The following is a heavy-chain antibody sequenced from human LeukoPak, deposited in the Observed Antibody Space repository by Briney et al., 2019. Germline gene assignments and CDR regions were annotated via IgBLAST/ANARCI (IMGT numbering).Heavy chain of an antibody. CDR2: IYYSGST. D-gene: IGHD3-22*01. V-gene: IGHV4-59*08. CDR3: ARLRYYDSSGSDY. Sequence: PSETLSLTCTVSGGSISSYYWSWIRQPPGKGLEWIGYIYYSGSTNYNPSLKSRVTISVDTSKNQFSLKLSSVTAADTAVYYCARLRYYDSSGSDYWGQGTLVTVSS. CDR1: GGSISSYY. J-gene: IGHJ4*02.